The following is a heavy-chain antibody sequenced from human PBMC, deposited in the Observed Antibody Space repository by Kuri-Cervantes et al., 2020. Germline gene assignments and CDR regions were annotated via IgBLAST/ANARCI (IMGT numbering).Heavy chain of an antibody. CDR3: AKDMEDSSSLSPVRHYYYYMDV. Sequence: GGSLRLSCTASRFTFSNYWMHWVRQAPGRGLVWVSAISGSGGSTYYADSVKGRFTISRDNSKNTLYLQMNSLRAEDTAVYYCAKDMEDSSSLSPVRHYYYYMDVWGKGTTVTVSS. J-gene: IGHJ6*03. V-gene: IGHV3-23*01. D-gene: IGHD6-13*01. CDR2: ISGSGGST. CDR1: RFTFSNYW.